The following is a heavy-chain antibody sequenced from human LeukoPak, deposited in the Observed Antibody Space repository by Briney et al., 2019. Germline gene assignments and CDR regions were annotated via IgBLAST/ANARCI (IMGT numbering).Heavy chain of an antibody. Sequence: ASVKVSCKVSGYTLTELSMHWVRQAPGKGLEWMGGFDPEDGETIYAQKFQGRVTMTEDTSTDTAYMELSSLRAEDTAVYYCATDFVRATLHGAFDIWGQGTMVTVSS. CDR3: ATDFVRATLHGAFDI. D-gene: IGHD1-26*01. CDR1: GYTLTELS. CDR2: FDPEDGET. J-gene: IGHJ3*02. V-gene: IGHV1-24*01.